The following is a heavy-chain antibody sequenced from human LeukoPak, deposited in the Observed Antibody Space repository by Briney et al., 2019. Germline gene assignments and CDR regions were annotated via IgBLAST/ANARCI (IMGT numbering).Heavy chain of an antibody. J-gene: IGHJ4*02. CDR2: ISACNGST. D-gene: IGHD3-16*02. CDR3: PRAVISAHRGFDD. Sequence: ASVKVSCKASGYTLTNYGIHWVRQAPGRGLEWVGLISACNGSTNYAQRLQGRVTITTDTSTNTAYMELKSQRADDTAVYYFPRAVISAHRGFDDWGQGTMVTVSS. CDR1: GYTLTNYG. V-gene: IGHV1-18*01.